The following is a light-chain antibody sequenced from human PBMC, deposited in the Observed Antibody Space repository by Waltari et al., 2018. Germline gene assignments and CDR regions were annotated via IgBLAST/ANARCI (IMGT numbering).Light chain of an antibody. CDR2: GAS. Sequence: IVMTQSPATLSVSPGGRATLSCRASQSVRTNLASFQQKPGQPPRLPLSGASTRATGIPARFSGSGSGTEFTLTITGLQSEDFAVYYCHEYEYWPPGTFGPGTKVEIK. V-gene: IGKV3-15*01. CDR3: HEYEYWPPGT. J-gene: IGKJ3*01. CDR1: QSVRTN.